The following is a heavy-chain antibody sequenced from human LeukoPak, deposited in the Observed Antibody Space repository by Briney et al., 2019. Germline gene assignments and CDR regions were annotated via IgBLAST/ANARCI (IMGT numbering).Heavy chain of an antibody. CDR1: GGSFSGYY. D-gene: IGHD3-22*01. CDR3: ARDRYYYDSSGYHYYYGMDV. CDR2: INHSGST. Sequence: SETLSLTCAASGGSFSGYYWSWIRQPPGKGLEWIGEINHSGSTNYNPSLKSRVTISVDTSKNQFSLKLSSVTAADTAVYYCARDRYYYDSSGYHYYYGMDVWGQGTTVTVSS. J-gene: IGHJ6*02. V-gene: IGHV4-34*01.